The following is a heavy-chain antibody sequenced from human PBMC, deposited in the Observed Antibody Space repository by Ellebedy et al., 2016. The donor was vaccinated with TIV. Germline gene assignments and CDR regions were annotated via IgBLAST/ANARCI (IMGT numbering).Heavy chain of an antibody. CDR3: AKAPTAIFAHFYYYYYYMDV. V-gene: IGHV3-23*01. CDR2: ISGSGGST. Sequence: GESLKISXAASGFTFSSYAMSWVRQAPGRRLEWVSAISGSGGSTHYVDSVRGRFTISRDNSKNTLYLQMTSLRAEDTAVYYSAKAPTAIFAHFYYYYYYMDVWGKGTTVTVSS. CDR1: GFTFSSYA. J-gene: IGHJ6*03. D-gene: IGHD2-21*02.